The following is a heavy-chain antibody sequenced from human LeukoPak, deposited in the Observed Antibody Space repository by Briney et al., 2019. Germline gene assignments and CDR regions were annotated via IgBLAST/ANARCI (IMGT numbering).Heavy chain of an antibody. CDR3: ARAGTRGYSAYGSHYFDY. J-gene: IGHJ4*02. CDR2: IYYSGST. D-gene: IGHD5-12*01. Sequence: SETLSLTCTVSGGSISSYYWSWIRQPPGKGLEWIGYIYYSGSTNYNPSLKSRVTISLDTSKNQFSLNLSSVTAADTAIYYCARAGTRGYSAYGSHYFDYWGQGTRVTVSS. V-gene: IGHV4-59*01. CDR1: GGSISSYY.